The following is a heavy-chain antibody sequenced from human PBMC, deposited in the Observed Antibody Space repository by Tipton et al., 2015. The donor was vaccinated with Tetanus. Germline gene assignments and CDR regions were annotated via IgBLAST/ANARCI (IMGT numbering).Heavy chain of an antibody. J-gene: IGHJ4*02. CDR2: VYYSGRT. V-gene: IGHV4-59*08. D-gene: IGHD5-18*01. CDR1: GGSMNSYY. Sequence: TLSLTCTVSGGSMNSYYWSWIRQSPGKGLEWIGHVYYSGRTYYNPPLKSRVTISADMSKNQFSLKLTSVTAADTATYYCARMGFTYGQVVYWGQGTLVTVAS. CDR3: ARMGFTYGQVVY.